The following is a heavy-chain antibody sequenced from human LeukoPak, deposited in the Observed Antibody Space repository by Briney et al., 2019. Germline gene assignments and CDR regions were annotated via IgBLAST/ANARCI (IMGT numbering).Heavy chain of an antibody. CDR1: GFTFSSSA. Sequence: GGSLRLSCAASGFTFSSSAMNWVRQAAGKGLEWVSTISGGGGSTYYADSVKGRFTISRDNSKNTLYLQVNSLRAEDTAVYYCAKGGKWDVTPFDYWGQGTLVTVSS. D-gene: IGHD1-26*01. J-gene: IGHJ4*02. CDR3: AKGGKWDVTPFDY. CDR2: ISGGGGST. V-gene: IGHV3-23*01.